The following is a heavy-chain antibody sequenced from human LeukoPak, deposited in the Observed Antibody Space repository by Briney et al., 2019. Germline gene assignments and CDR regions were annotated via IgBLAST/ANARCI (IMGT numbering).Heavy chain of an antibody. V-gene: IGHV3-7*01. J-gene: IGHJ4*02. Sequence: PGGSLRLSCEASGFSFDTHWMNWVRQFPGRGLEWVANIKPDGSAEYYLDSVKGRFSISRDHVKNLVYLQLNSLRPEDKAVYYCSGRSGSSSIYWGQGTLVTVSS. CDR1: GFSFDTHW. D-gene: IGHD2-2*01. CDR2: IKPDGSAE. CDR3: SGRSGSSSIY.